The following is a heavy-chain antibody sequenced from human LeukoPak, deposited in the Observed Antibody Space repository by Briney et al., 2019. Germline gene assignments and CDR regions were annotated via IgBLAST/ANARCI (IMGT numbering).Heavy chain of an antibody. CDR2: IYYSGST. CDR3: V. V-gene: IGHV4-59*01. Sequence: SETLSLTCTVSGGSISSYYWSWIRQPPGKGLEWIGYIYYSGSTNYNPSLKSRVTISVDTSKNQFSLKLSSVTAVPYYYGMDVWGKGTTVSVSS. J-gene: IGHJ6*04. CDR1: GGSISSYY.